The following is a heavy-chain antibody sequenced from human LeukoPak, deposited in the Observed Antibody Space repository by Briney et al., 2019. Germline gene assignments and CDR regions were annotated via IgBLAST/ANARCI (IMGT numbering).Heavy chain of an antibody. CDR3: ARDGSRGNLVTAPDF. CDR2: ITSSRIYI. D-gene: IGHD2-21*02. V-gene: IGHV3-21*01. Sequence: GGSLRVSCAASGFTFSSFWMNWVRQAPGKGLEWVSSITSSRIYIYYADSVKGRFTISRDNAKNSLYLQMNSLRAEDTAVYYCARDGSRGNLVTAPDFWSQGTLVTVSS. J-gene: IGHJ4*02. CDR1: GFTFSSFW.